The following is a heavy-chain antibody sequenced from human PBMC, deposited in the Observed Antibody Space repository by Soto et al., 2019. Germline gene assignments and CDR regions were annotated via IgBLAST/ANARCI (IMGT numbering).Heavy chain of an antibody. D-gene: IGHD5-12*01. Sequence: QVQLVQSGGEVKKPGASATVSCKASGYTFINYHITWVRQAPGQGLEWMAWINTYNGMTDYAQRFQGRVTMTRDISTSTAYMELRNLGSDDTAVYFCAKSPRGEMATDWGQGTLVTVSS. CDR2: INTYNGMT. V-gene: IGHV1-18*01. CDR3: AKSPRGEMATD. J-gene: IGHJ4*02. CDR1: GYTFINYH.